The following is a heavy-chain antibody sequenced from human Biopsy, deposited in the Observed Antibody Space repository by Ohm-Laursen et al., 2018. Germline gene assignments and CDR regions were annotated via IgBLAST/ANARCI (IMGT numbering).Heavy chain of an antibody. CDR3: TGDSGGLGDY. J-gene: IGHJ4*02. D-gene: IGHD2-8*02. CDR2: IHGDERSA. Sequence: SLRLSCAASGFTFSRSVMHWVRQAPGKGPMWVSRIHGDERSATYAEPVKGRFTISRDNAKNTLHLQMNSLRAEDTAVYYCTGDSGGLGDYWGQGTLVTVSS. CDR1: GFTFSRSV. V-gene: IGHV3-74*03.